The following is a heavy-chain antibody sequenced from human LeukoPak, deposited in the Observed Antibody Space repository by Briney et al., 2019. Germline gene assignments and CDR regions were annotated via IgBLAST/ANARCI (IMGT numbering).Heavy chain of an antibody. CDR1: GGSFSGYY. CDR3: ARGRGRSFHYYYMDV. CDR2: INHSGST. J-gene: IGHJ6*03. Sequence: PSETLTLTCAVYGGSFSGYYWSWIRQPPGKGLEWIGEINHSGSTNYNPSLKSRVTISVDTSKNQFSLKLSSVTAADTAVYYCARGRGRSFHYYYMDVWGKGTTVTVSS. D-gene: IGHD2/OR15-2a*01. V-gene: IGHV4-34*01.